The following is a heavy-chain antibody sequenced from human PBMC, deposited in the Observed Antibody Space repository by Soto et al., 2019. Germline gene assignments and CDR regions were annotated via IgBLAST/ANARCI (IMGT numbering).Heavy chain of an antibody. CDR1: GGSISSYY. D-gene: IGHD3-16*02. V-gene: IGHV4-4*07. Sequence: SETLSLTCTVSGGSISSYYWSWIRQPAGKGLEWIGRIYTSGSTNYNPSLKSRVTMSVDTSKNKFSLNLSSVTAADTAVYYCASSRLGELSYFDYWGQGTLVTVSA. CDR3: ASSRLGELSYFDY. J-gene: IGHJ4*02. CDR2: IYTSGST.